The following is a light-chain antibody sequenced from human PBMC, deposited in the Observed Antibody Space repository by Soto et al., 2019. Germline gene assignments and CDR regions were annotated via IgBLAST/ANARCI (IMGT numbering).Light chain of an antibody. CDR2: DAS. Sequence: DIQMTQSPSTLSASVGDRFTITCRASQSISSWLAWYQQKPGKAPKLLIYDASSLESGVPSRFSGSGSGTEFTLTISRLQPDDFATYYCQQYNSYSTAWTFGQGTKGDIK. V-gene: IGKV1-5*01. J-gene: IGKJ1*01. CDR1: QSISSW. CDR3: QQYNSYSTAWT.